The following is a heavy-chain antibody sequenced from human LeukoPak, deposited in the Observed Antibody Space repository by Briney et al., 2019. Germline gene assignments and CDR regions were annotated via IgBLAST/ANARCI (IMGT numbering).Heavy chain of an antibody. CDR3: ARGRGADFWSGYANDY. Sequence: SVKVSCKASGGTFSSYAISWVRQAPGQGLEWMGGINPIFGTANYAQKFQGRVTITAGESTRTAYMELSSLRSEDTAVYYCARGRGADFWSGYANDYWGQGTLVTVSS. CDR1: GGTFSSYA. J-gene: IGHJ4*02. D-gene: IGHD3-3*01. V-gene: IGHV1-69*13. CDR2: INPIFGTA.